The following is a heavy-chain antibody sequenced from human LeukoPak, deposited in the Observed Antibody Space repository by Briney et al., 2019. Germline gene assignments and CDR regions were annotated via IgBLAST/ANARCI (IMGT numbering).Heavy chain of an antibody. D-gene: IGHD3-22*01. CDR2: IYYSGST. CDR1: GGSISSYY. J-gene: IGHJ3*02. CDR3: ARDQLPDYDSSGPDAFDI. Sequence: PSETLSLTCTVSGGSISSYYWSWIRQPPGKGLECIGYIYYSGSTNYNPSLKSRVTISVDTSKNQFSLKLSSVTAADTAVYYCARDQLPDYDSSGPDAFDIWGQGTMGTVSS. V-gene: IGHV4-59*01.